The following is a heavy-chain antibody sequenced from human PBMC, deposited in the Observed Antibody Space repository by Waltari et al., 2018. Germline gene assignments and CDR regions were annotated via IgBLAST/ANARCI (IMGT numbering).Heavy chain of an antibody. V-gene: IGHV4-59*01. Sequence: QTPGNGLQWIGHIYYSGSTNYNRFLKSRVTMSLDTAKNEVSLELASVTTADTAVYFCARVYMAPSGRRVHDTFDIWGQGTMVTVSS. D-gene: IGHD3-10*01. CDR3: ARVYMAPSGRRVHDTFDI. CDR2: IYYSGST. J-gene: IGHJ3*02.